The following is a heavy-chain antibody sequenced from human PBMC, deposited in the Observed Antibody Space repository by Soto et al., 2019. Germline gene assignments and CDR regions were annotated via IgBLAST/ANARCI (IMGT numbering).Heavy chain of an antibody. CDR1: GFTFSSYA. V-gene: IGHV3-23*01. D-gene: IGHD6-19*01. J-gene: IGHJ4*02. Sequence: EVQLLESGGGLVQPGGSLRLSCAASGFTFSSYAMTWVRQAPGKGLEWVSTISRSGDSTYYRDSVEGRFTISRDNSKNTVYLQMNSLRAEDTAGYYCAKTDKFNPQSSGWANRFDYWGQGTLVTVSS. CDR2: ISRSGDST. CDR3: AKTDKFNPQSSGWANRFDY.